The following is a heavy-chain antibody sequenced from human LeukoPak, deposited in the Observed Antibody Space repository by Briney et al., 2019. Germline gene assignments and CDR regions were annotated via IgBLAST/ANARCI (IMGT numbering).Heavy chain of an antibody. CDR1: GGSISSYY. V-gene: IGHV4-4*07. Sequence: PSETLSLTCTVSGGSISSYYWSWIRQPAGRGLEWIGRIYSSGGTNYNPSLKSRVTMSVDTSKNQFPLKLSSVTAADTAVYYCARGSYCSGGSCYSRWFDPWGQGTLVTVSS. J-gene: IGHJ5*02. CDR2: IYSSGGT. CDR3: ARGSYCSGGSCYSRWFDP. D-gene: IGHD2-15*01.